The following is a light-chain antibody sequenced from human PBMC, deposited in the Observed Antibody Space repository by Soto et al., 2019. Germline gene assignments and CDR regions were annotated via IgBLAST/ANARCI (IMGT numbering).Light chain of an antibody. CDR1: QSISSNF. J-gene: IGKJ4*02. Sequence: ESVMTQSPCPLYLSPGERPTHSWTASQSISSNFLAWYQHKPGQAPRLPIYGESSRATGIPDRFSASASGTDFTLTISRLAPEDFAVYYCQQYRVSPTFGGGTTVDIK. V-gene: IGKV3-20*01. CDR2: GES. CDR3: QQYRVSPT.